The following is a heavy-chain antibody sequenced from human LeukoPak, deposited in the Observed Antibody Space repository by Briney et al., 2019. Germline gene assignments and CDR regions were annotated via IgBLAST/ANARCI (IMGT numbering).Heavy chain of an antibody. CDR2: ISGSGGST. V-gene: IGHV3-23*01. CDR3: AKSYYDSSGYANFDY. CDR1: GFTFSSYA. J-gene: IGHJ4*02. D-gene: IGHD3-22*01. Sequence: GGSPRLSCAASGFTFSSYAMSWVRQAPGKGLEWVSAISGSGGSTYYADSVKGRFTISRDNSKNTLYLQMNSLRAEDTAVYYCAKSYYDSSGYANFDYWGQGTLVTVSS.